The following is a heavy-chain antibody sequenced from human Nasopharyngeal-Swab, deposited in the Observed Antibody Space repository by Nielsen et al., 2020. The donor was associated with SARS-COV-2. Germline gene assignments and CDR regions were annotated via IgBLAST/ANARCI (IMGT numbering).Heavy chain of an antibody. V-gene: IGHV4-39*01. Sequence: WIRQPPGKGLEWIGSIYYSGSTYYNPSLKSRVTISVDTSKNRFSLKLSSVTAADTAVYSCARHVSSSWYAAVAGIRAFDYWGQGTLVTVSS. CDR2: IYYSGST. D-gene: IGHD6-13*01. CDR3: ARHVSSSWYAAVAGIRAFDY. J-gene: IGHJ4*02.